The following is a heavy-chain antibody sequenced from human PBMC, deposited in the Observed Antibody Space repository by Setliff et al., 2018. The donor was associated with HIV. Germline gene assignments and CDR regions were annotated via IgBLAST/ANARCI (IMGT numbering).Heavy chain of an antibody. CDR1: GYTFTNYG. CDR3: AREPPEVTITTHKLDI. V-gene: IGHV1-18*01. D-gene: IGHD1-1*01. Sequence: ASVKVSCKASGYTFTNYGISWVRQAPGQGLEWMGWISAYSGNTHYAQKYQGRLTMTTDTSTNTAYMELTSLRSDDTAVYFCAREPPEVTITTHKLDIWGQGTLVTVSS. J-gene: IGHJ3*02. CDR2: ISAYSGNT.